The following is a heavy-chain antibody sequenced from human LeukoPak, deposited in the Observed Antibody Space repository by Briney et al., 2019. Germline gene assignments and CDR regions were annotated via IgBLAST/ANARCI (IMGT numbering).Heavy chain of an antibody. J-gene: IGHJ6*02. Sequence: GGSLRLSCAASGFTFSSYEMNWVRQAPGKGLEWVSYISSSGSTIYYADSVKGRFTISRDNAKNSLYLQMNSLRAEDTAVYYCARYIRTWFGELLYDYYYGMDVWGQGTTVTVSS. D-gene: IGHD3-10*01. CDR1: GFTFSSYE. CDR3: ARYIRTWFGELLYDYYYGMDV. V-gene: IGHV3-48*03. CDR2: ISSSGSTI.